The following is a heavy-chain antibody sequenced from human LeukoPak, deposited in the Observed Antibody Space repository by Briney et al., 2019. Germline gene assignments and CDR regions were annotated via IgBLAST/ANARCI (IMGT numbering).Heavy chain of an antibody. Sequence: SVKVSCKASGGTFSSYAIRWVRQAPGQGLEWMGGIIPIFGTANYAQKFQGRVTISADKSTSTAYMELSSLRSEDAGVYYCARSGYETQGHSTYYYYYMDVWGKGATVTVSS. CDR1: GGTFSSYA. CDR3: ARSGYETQGHSTYYYYYMDV. V-gene: IGHV1-69*06. CDR2: IIPIFGTA. J-gene: IGHJ6*03. D-gene: IGHD5-12*01.